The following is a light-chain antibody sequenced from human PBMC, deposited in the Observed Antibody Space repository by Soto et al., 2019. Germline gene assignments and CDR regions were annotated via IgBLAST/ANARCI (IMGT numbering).Light chain of an antibody. J-gene: IGKJ4*01. Sequence: DIQMTQSPSSLSASVGDRVTLTCRASQSISNYLNWFQVKSGRGPKLLISGASTLQDGVPSRFSGSGSGSDFTLTISNPQREDFAVYYCQQGYSPLLTFGGGTRVEIK. CDR1: QSISNY. V-gene: IGKV1-39*01. CDR2: GAS. CDR3: QQGYSPLLT.